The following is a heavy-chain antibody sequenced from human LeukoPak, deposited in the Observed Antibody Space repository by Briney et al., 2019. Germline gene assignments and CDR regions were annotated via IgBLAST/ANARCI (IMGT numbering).Heavy chain of an antibody. CDR3: VTYRQVMLPFEA. Sequence: GGSLRLSCAASGFTFSNYWMHWVRQPRGKGLEWVSSIFPSGGEIHYADSVRGRFTISRDNSKSTLSLQMNSLRAEDTAIYYCVTYRQVMLPFEAWGQGTLVTVSS. V-gene: IGHV3-23*01. CDR2: IFPSGGEI. CDR1: GFTFSNYW. J-gene: IGHJ5*02. D-gene: IGHD5-18*01.